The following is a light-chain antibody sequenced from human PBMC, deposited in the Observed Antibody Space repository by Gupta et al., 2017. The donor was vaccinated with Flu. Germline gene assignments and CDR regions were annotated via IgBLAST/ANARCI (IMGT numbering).Light chain of an antibody. CDR1: QSNRDW. V-gene: IGKV1-5*03. Sequence: LSALTAYVGDRFTITCRASQSNRDWLVWYQQKPAKAPKLLIYKTTTLQSGVPSRFSGSGCGTEVTLPINSRQPDEFASDYCQKHDIYTETFGQGTKVEIK. J-gene: IGKJ2*01. CDR3: QKHDIYTET. CDR2: KTT.